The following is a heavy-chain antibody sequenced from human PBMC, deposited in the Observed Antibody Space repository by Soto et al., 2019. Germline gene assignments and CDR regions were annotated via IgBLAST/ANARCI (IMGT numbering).Heavy chain of an antibody. CDR3: ARDEGVHVILTGYLGWFDP. D-gene: IGHD3-9*01. Sequence: QVQLVQSGAEVKKPGSSVKVSCKASGGTFSSYTISWVRQAPGQGLEWMGRIIPILGIANYAQKFQGRVTITADKSTSTAYMELSSLRSEDTAVYYCARDEGVHVILTGYLGWFDPWGQGTLVTVSS. CDR1: GGTFSSYT. V-gene: IGHV1-69*08. J-gene: IGHJ5*02. CDR2: IIPILGIA.